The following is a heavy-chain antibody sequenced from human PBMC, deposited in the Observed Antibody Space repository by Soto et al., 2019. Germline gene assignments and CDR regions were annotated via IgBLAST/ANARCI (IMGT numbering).Heavy chain of an antibody. CDR2: IKEDGSEK. V-gene: IGHV3-7*03. Sequence: GGSLRLSCAASGFTFSRHWMIWVRQAPGKGLEWVAKIKEDGSEKNYVDSVKGRFTIPRDNAKNSLYLQMNSLRAEDTAVYYCARDGLPFALDIWGQGTMVTVSS. CDR3: ARDGLPFALDI. CDR1: GFTFSRHW. D-gene: IGHD3-16*01. J-gene: IGHJ3*02.